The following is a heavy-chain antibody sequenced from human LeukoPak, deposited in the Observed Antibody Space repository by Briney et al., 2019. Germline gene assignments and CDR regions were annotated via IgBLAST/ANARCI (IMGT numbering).Heavy chain of an antibody. CDR2: IYYSGNT. CDR1: GGSIRSGGYY. V-gene: IGHV4-31*03. CDR3: ARDTPWGYFD. J-gene: IGHJ4*02. D-gene: IGHD3-9*01. Sequence: PSETLSLTCTVSGGSIRSGGYYWSWIRQHPGKGLEWIGYIYYSGNTYYNPSLESRVTISVDTSKNQFSLKLSSVTAADTAVYYCARDTPWGYFDWGQGTLVTVSS.